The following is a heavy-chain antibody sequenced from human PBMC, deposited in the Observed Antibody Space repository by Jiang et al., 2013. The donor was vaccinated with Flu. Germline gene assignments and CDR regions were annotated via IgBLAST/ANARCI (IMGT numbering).Heavy chain of an antibody. CDR2: IDPSDSYT. V-gene: IGHV5-10-1*01. CDR3: ARHPQDIVVVPAAIRNYYYYGMDV. J-gene: IGHJ6*02. D-gene: IGHD2-2*02. CDR1: GYSFTSYW. Sequence: VKKPGESLRISCKGSGYSFTSYWISWVRQMPGKGLEWMGRIDPSDSYTNYSPSFQGHVTISADKSISTAYLQWSSLKASDTAMYYCARHPQDIVVVPAAIRNYYYYGMDVWGQGTTVTVSS.